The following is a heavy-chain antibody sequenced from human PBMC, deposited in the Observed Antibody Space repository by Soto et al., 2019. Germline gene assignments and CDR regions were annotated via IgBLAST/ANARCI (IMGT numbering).Heavy chain of an antibody. V-gene: IGHV1-18*01. CDR1: GYTFINYG. CDR2: LRGNNGDT. Sequence: QVQLVQSGAEVKKPGASVRGSCKTSGYTFINYGITWVRQAPGQGLEWMGWLRGNNGDTSSSEKLQDRFTMTTVTSTNTAYMDLRSLTSHDTAVYYCARWSAIVRGAGALDVWGQGTMVIVSS. CDR3: ARWSAIVRGAGALDV. J-gene: IGHJ3*01. D-gene: IGHD1-26*01.